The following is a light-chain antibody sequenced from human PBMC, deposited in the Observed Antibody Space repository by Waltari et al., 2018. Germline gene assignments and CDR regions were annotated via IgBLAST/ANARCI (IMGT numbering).Light chain of an antibody. CDR1: QDIRND. CDR3: LQDYNYPYT. J-gene: IGKJ2*01. V-gene: IGKV1-6*01. CDR2: AAS. Sequence: AIQMTQSPSSLSASVGDRVTITCRASQDIRNDLGCYQQKPGKAPKLLIYAASSLQSGVPSRFSGSGSGTDFTLTISSLQPEDFATYYCLQDYNYPYTFGQGTKLEIK.